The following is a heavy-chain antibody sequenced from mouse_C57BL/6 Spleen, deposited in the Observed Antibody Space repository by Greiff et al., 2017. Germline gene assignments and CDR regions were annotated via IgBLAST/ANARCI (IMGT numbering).Heavy chain of an antibody. CDR1: GYTFTSYW. J-gene: IGHJ4*01. D-gene: IGHD2-4*01. CDR2: IYPSDSET. CDR3: ARKDDYDIMDY. V-gene: IGHV1-61*01. Sequence: QVQLQQPGAELVRPGSSVKLSCKASGYTFTSYWMDWVKQRPGQGLEWIGNIYPSDSETHYNQKFKDKATLTVDKSSSTAYMQLSSLTSEDSAVXYCARKDDYDIMDYWGQGTSVTVSS.